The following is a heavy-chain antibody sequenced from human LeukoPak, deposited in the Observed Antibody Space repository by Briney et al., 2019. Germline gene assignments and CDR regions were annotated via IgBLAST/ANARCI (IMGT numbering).Heavy chain of an antibody. J-gene: IGHJ6*03. CDR3: AKCNSDISTGYLSSYYYYYMDV. D-gene: IGHD3-9*01. V-gene: IGHV3-48*03. CDR2: IRCSDRTI. Sequence: GGSLRVPCASTVCTFIRYVMYWLRPAPVKGGEWVSCIRCSDRTIYNADTVKGRFAISRDNAKNSLYLQMNSLRAEDTAVYYCAKCNSDISTGYLSSYYYYYMDVWGKGTTVTISS. CDR1: VCTFIRYV.